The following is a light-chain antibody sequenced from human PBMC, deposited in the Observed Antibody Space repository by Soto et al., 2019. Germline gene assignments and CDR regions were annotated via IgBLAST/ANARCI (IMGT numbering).Light chain of an antibody. V-gene: IGKV3-15*01. CDR1: QSVSSN. Sequence: EIVMTQSPATLSVSPGERATLSCRASQSVSSNLAWYQQKPGQAPRLLIYGTSTRATGIPARFSGSGSGTEFTLTINSLPSEDFAVYYCQQCNTWPLTFGGGTKVEIK. CDR3: QQCNTWPLT. CDR2: GTS. J-gene: IGKJ4*01.